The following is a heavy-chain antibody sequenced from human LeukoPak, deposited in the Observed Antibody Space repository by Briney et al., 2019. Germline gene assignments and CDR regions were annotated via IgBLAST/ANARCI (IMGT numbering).Heavy chain of an antibody. D-gene: IGHD2-15*01. Sequence: PGGSLRLSCAASGFTFSSYAMSWVRQAPGKGLEWVSAISGSGGSTYYADSVKGRFTISRDNSKNTLYLEMNSLRAEDTAVYYCAKGSSGSTSFDFDYWGQGTLVTVSS. V-gene: IGHV3-23*01. J-gene: IGHJ4*02. CDR2: ISGSGGST. CDR3: AKGSSGSTSFDFDY. CDR1: GFTFSSYA.